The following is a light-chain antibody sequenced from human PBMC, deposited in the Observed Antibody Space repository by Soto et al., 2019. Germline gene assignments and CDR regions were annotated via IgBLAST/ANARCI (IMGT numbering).Light chain of an antibody. CDR2: EVS. J-gene: IGLJ1*01. CDR3: GSYISSSTPFYV. CDR1: SNDVGTYNY. Sequence: QSVLTQPASVSGSPGQSITISCTGSSNDVGTYNYVSWYQHHPGKAPKLMIYEVSNRPSGVSNRFSGSKSGNTASLTISGLQAEDEADYYCGSYISSSTPFYVFGIRTKVTVL. V-gene: IGLV2-14*01.